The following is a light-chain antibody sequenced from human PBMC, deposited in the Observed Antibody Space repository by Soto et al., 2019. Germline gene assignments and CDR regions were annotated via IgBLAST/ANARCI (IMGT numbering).Light chain of an antibody. CDR1: QIVSSSY. V-gene: IGKV3-20*01. CDR3: QQYGKLPIT. J-gene: IGKJ5*01. CDR2: GAS. Sequence: EIVLTQSPGTLSLSPGDRATLSCRAIQIVSSSYLAWYQQKPGQAPGLLIYGASSRATGIPDRFSGSGSGTDFTLTISSLEPEDFAVYYCQQYGKLPITFGQGTRLEI.